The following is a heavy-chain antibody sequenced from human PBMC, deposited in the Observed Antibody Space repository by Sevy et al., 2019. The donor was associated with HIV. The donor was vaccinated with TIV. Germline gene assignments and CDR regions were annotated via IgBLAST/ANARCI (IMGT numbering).Heavy chain of an antibody. V-gene: IGHV3-21*01. Sequence: GGFLRLSCAASGFTFSSYSMNWVRQAPGKGLEWVSSISSSSSYIYYADSVKGRFTISRDNAKNSLYLQMNSLRAEDTAVYYCARVHSGSSWYDFNYYYYGMDVWGQGTTVTVSS. CDR3: ARVHSGSSWYDFNYYYYGMDV. J-gene: IGHJ6*02. CDR2: ISSSSSYI. D-gene: IGHD6-13*01. CDR1: GFTFSSYS.